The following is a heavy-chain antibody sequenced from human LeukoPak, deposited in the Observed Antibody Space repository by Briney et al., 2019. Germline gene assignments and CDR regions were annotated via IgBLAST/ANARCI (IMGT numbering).Heavy chain of an antibody. CDR3: AKSIAGGSYFDY. V-gene: IGHV3-30*02. J-gene: IGHJ4*02. Sequence: PGGSLRLSCAASGFTFSSYGMHWVRQAPGKGLEWVAFIRYDGNNKYYADSVKGRFTISRDNSKNTLYLQMNSLRAEDTAVYYCAKSIAGGSYFDYWGQGTLVTVSS. CDR1: GFTFSSYG. CDR2: IRYDGNNK. D-gene: IGHD1-26*01.